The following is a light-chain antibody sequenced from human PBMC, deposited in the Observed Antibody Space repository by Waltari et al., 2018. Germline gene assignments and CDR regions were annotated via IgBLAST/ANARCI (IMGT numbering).Light chain of an antibody. CDR1: QSVGSSS. CDR3: QQHGTLPAT. Sequence: EIVLTTQPRTTPSFPAGESTLPCRASQSVGSSSVAWYQQNPGQAPRLVIYRASRGATSTADRSGGSGSGTYFSLISSRLEPDDVVVYYCQQHGTLPATFGQGTKVEIK. J-gene: IGKJ1*01. CDR2: RAS. V-gene: IGKV3-20*01.